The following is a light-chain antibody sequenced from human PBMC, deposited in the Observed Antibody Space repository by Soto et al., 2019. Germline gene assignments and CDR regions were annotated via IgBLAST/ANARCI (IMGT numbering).Light chain of an antibody. J-gene: IGKJ4*01. Sequence: EIVLTQSPGTLSLSPGETATLSCRAIETVDTSSLGWYQQKPGRAPSLLIYSVSRRATGIPDRFSASGSATDFTLTITRLEPEDFAVYYCHQYGSSPLTFGGGTKVEI. CDR3: HQYGSSPLT. CDR2: SVS. V-gene: IGKV3-20*01. CDR1: ETVDTSS.